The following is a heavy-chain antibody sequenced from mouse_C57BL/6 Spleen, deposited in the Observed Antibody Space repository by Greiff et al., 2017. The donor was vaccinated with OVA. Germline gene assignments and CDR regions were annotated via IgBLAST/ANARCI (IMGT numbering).Heavy chain of an antibody. CDR3: ARGGTTVVALYAMDY. V-gene: IGHV1-50*01. D-gene: IGHD1-1*01. J-gene: IGHJ4*01. Sequence: VQLQQPGAELVKPGASVKLSCKASGYTFPSYWMQWVKQRPGQGLEWIGEIDPSDSYTNYNQKFKGKATLTVDTSSSTAYMQLSSLTSEDSAVYYCARGGTTVVALYAMDYWGQGTSVTVSS. CDR1: GYTFPSYW. CDR2: IDPSDSYT.